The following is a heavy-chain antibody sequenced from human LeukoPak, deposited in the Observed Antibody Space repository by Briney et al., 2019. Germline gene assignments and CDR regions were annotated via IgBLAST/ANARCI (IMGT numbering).Heavy chain of an antibody. CDR3: ARDANGVLGDY. J-gene: IGHJ4*02. V-gene: IGHV1-18*01. CDR2: ISVYSGNT. Sequence: ASVKVSCKASGYTFSSYGISWVRQAPGQGLEWMGWISVYSGNTNYAQRFQGRVTMTTDTSTSTAYVELRSLRSDDTAMYYCARDANGVLGDYWGQGTLVTVSS. D-gene: IGHD2-8*01. CDR1: GYTFSSYG.